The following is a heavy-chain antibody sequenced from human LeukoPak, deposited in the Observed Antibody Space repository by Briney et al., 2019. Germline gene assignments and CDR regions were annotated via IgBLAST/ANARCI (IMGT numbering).Heavy chain of an antibody. D-gene: IGHD3-22*01. J-gene: IGHJ4*02. Sequence: PGGSLRLSCAASGFTFSSYGMHWVRQAPGKGRGGVAVIWCDGSNKYYADSVKGRFTISRDNSKNSLYLQMNSLRAEDTAVYYCARDYYDSSGYPDYWGQGTLVTVSS. V-gene: IGHV3-33*01. CDR3: ARDYYDSSGYPDY. CDR2: IWCDGSNK. CDR1: GFTFSSYG.